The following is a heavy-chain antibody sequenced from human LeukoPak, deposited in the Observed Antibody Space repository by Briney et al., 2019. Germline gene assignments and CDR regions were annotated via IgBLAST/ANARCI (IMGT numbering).Heavy chain of an antibody. CDR1: GGSISSYY. CDR2: VYYSGSST. CDR3: ARESPYYYGLDV. J-gene: IGHJ6*02. V-gene: IGHV4-59*01. Sequence: NTSETLSLTCTVSGGSISSYYWSWIRQPPGEGLEWIGNVYYSGSSTNYNPSLKSRVTISIHTSENQFSLTLYSVTAADTAVYYCARESPYYYGLDVWGQGATVTVSS.